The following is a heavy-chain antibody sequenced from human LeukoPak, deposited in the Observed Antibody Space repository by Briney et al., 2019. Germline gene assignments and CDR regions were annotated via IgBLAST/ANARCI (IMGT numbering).Heavy chain of an antibody. Sequence: ASVKVSCKASGYTFTSYGISWVRQAPGQGLEWMGWISAYNGHTNYAQKLQDRVTMTTDTSTTTAYMELRSLRSDDTAVYYCARDGNRRMYYYDKVGDYWGQGTLVTVSS. CDR1: GYTFTSYG. D-gene: IGHD3-22*01. J-gene: IGHJ4*02. CDR3: ARDGNRRMYYYDKVGDY. V-gene: IGHV1-18*01. CDR2: ISAYNGHT.